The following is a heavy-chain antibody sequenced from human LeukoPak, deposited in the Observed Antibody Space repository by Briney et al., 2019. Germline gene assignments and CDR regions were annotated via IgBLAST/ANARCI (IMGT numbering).Heavy chain of an antibody. J-gene: IGHJ4*02. V-gene: IGHV3-30-3*01. CDR3: ARDDEDIVATIALDY. CDR1: GFTFSSYA. CDR2: ISYDGSNK. D-gene: IGHD5-12*01. Sequence: GGSLRLSCAASGFTFSSYAMHWVRQAPGKGLEWVAVISYDGSNKYYADSVKGRFTISRDNSKNTPYLQMNSLRAEDTAVYYCARDDEDIVATIALDYWGQGTLVTVSS.